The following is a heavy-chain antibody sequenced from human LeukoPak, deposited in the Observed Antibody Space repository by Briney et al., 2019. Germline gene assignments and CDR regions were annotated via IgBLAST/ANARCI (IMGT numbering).Heavy chain of an antibody. Sequence: VSVKVSCKASGYTFTNYGISWVRQAPGQGLEWMGWISAYNGNTNYAQKFQGRVTMTTDTSTSTAYMELRSLRSDDTAVYYCARDSCSSTTCYLGDYWGQGTLVTVSS. CDR1: GYTFTNYG. J-gene: IGHJ4*02. CDR3: ARDSCSSTTCYLGDY. D-gene: IGHD2-2*01. CDR2: ISAYNGNT. V-gene: IGHV1-18*01.